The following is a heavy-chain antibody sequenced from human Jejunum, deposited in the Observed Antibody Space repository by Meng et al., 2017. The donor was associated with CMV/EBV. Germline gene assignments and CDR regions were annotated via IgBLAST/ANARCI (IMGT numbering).Heavy chain of an antibody. CDR1: GYSLSSWC. V-gene: IGHV5-51*01. Sequence: RDVGYSLSSWCMGWVGHMPGEGLEWMGVIIPSDSDTGYSPSFQGQVTISADKSISTAFLQWSSLKASDTAIYYCARLARNNWNFDYWGQGTLVTVSS. D-gene: IGHD1-1*01. CDR2: IIPSDSDT. J-gene: IGHJ4*02. CDR3: ARLARNNWNFDY.